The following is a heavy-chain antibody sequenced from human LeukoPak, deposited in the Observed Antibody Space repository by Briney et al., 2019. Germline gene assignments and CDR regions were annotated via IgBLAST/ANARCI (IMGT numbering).Heavy chain of an antibody. V-gene: IGHV4-34*01. CDR1: GGSFSGYY. D-gene: IGHD3-22*01. CDR2: INHSGST. Sequence: KSSETLSLTCAVYGGSFSGYYWGWIRQPPGKGLEWIGEINHSGSTNYIPSLESRVTLSVDTSKNQFSLNLNSVTAADTAVYYCARGPYSYDSSGAFDIWGQGTMVTVSS. J-gene: IGHJ3*02. CDR3: ARGPYSYDSSGAFDI.